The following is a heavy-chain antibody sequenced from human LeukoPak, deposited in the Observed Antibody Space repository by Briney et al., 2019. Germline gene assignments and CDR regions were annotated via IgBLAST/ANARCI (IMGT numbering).Heavy chain of an antibody. CDR1: GFTVSTNY. V-gene: IGHV3-66*04. J-gene: IGHJ4*02. CDR3: ARHSGGDSYGYYFDY. CDR2: IYSGGIT. Sequence: GGSLRLSCAASGFTVSTNYMSWVRQAPGKGLEWVSVIYSGGITYYAASVKGRFTISRDNSKNTLSLQMNSLRAEDTAVYYCARHSGGDSYGYYFDYWGQGTLVTVSS. D-gene: IGHD2-21*01.